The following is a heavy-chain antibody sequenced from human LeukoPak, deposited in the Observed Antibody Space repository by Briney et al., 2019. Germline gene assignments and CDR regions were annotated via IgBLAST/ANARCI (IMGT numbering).Heavy chain of an antibody. CDR3: ARDRYSSSWYSVGNYYYGMDV. J-gene: IGHJ6*02. V-gene: IGHV3-21*01. Sequence: GGSLRLSCAASGFTFSSYTMNWVRQAPGKGLEWVSSISSSNTYIYYADSVKGRFTISRDNAKNSLFLQMNSLRAEDTAVYYCARDRYSSSWYSVGNYYYGMDVWGRGTTVTVSS. CDR2: ISSSNTYI. D-gene: IGHD6-13*01. CDR1: GFTFSSYT.